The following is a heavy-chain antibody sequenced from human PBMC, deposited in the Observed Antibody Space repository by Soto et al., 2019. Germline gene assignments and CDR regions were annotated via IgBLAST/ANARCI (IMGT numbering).Heavy chain of an antibody. D-gene: IGHD2-2*01. CDR2: ISAYNGNT. V-gene: IGHV1-18*04. CDR1: GYTFTSYG. J-gene: IGHJ6*02. CDR3: ARGCSSTSCYADYGMDV. Sequence: ALVKVSCKASGYTFTSYGISWVRQAPGQGLEWMGWISAYNGNTNYAQKLQGRVTMTTDTSTSTAYMELRSLRSDDTAVYYCARGCSSTSCYADYGMDVWGQGTTVTVSS.